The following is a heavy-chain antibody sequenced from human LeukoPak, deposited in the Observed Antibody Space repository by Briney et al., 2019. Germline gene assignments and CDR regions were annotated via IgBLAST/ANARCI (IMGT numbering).Heavy chain of an antibody. CDR2: ISGSGRST. Sequence: GGSLRLSCAASGFTFSSYAMSWVRQAPGKGLEWVSAISGSGRSTYYADSVKGRFTVSRDNCKNTLYLQMNSLRAEDTAVYYCAKDRYYYGSGSVRYMDVWGKGTTVTVSS. V-gene: IGHV3-23*01. CDR3: AKDRYYYGSGSVRYMDV. J-gene: IGHJ6*03. D-gene: IGHD3-10*01. CDR1: GFTFSSYA.